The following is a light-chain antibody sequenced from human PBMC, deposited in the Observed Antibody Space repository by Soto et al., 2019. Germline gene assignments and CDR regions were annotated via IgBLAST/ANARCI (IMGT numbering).Light chain of an antibody. CDR3: SSYTSSSTLL. Sequence: QSALTQPASVSGSPGQSITFSCTGTSNDIGGYNYVSWYQQHPGKAPKLMIFDVSNRPSEVSYRFSGSKSGNTASLTISGLQAEDEADYYCSSYTSSSTLLFGGGTKVTVL. V-gene: IGLV2-14*01. CDR2: DVS. CDR1: SNDIGGYNY. J-gene: IGLJ2*01.